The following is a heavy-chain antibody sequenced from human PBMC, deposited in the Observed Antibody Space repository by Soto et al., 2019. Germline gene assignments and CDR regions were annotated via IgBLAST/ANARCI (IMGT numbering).Heavy chain of an antibody. Sequence: SETLSLTCTVSGGSISSYYWSWIRQPPGKGLEWIGYIYYSGSTNYNPSLKSRVTISVDTSKNQFSLKLSSVTAADTAVYYCARENHDRWRGHSTSSDSWCPGIPVTLSS. J-gene: IGHJ4*02. CDR1: GGSISSYY. CDR3: ARENHDRWRGHSTSSDS. CDR2: IYYSGST. V-gene: IGHV4-59*01. D-gene: IGHD3-3*01.